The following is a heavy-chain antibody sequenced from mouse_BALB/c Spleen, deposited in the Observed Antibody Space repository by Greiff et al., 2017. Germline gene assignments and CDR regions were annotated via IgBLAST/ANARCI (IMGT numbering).Heavy chain of an antibody. CDR1: GYTFTDYA. CDR3: ARSREGAMDY. J-gene: IGHJ4*01. CDR2: ISTYYGDA. V-gene: IGHV1S137*01. Sequence: VKLQESGAELVRPGVSVKISCKGSGYTFTDYAMHWVKQSHAKSLEWIGVISTYYGDASYNQKFKGKATMTVDKSSSTAYMELARLTSEDSAIYYCARSREGAMDYWGQGTSVTVSS.